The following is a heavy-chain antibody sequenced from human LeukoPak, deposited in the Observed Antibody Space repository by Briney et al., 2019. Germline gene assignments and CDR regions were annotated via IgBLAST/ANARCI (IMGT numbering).Heavy chain of an antibody. J-gene: IGHJ5*02. CDR2: ISYDGSNK. Sequence: PGESLRLSCAASGFTFSTYAMHCVRQAPGKGLEWVAVISYDGSNKYYADSVKGRFTISRDNSKNTLYLQMNTLRAEDTAVYYCAKDVSWNWFDPWGQGTLVTVSS. CDR1: GFTFSTYA. CDR3: AKDVSWNWFDP. V-gene: IGHV3-30*18.